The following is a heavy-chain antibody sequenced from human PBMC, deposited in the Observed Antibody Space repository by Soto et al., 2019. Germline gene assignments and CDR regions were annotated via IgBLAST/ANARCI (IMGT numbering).Heavy chain of an antibody. V-gene: IGHV3-23*01. Sequence: EVQLLESGGGLVQPGESLRRSCVTSGFTFSSYAMSWVRQAPGKGLEWVSAIRGSDSTTYYADSVKGRFTISRDNSRNTLHLQMDSLRVEDTAVYYCAKTLLSTSWYGLHDYGSQGTLVTVSS. CDR2: IRGSDSTT. J-gene: IGHJ4*02. CDR3: AKTLLSTSWYGLHDY. D-gene: IGHD6-13*01. CDR1: GFTFSSYA.